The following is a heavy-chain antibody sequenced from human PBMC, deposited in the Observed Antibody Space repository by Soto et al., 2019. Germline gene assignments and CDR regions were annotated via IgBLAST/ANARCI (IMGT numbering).Heavy chain of an antibody. D-gene: IGHD3-22*01. CDR1: GGSLSSYY. V-gene: IGHV4-59*08. J-gene: IGHJ3*02. CDR3: PRFRTRIGGAFHI. CDR2: IYYSGST. Sequence: QVQLQESGQGLVKPSETLSLTCTVSGGSLSSYYWSWIRQPPGNGLEWIGYIYYSGSTNYNTSLKSRVTISVDTPKNQSSLKLSSVTAAYTAVYYCPRFRTRIGGAFHICGHRTMVTLYS.